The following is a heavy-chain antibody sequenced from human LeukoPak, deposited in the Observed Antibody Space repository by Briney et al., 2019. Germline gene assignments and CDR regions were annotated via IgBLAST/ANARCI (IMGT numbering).Heavy chain of an antibody. D-gene: IGHD1-20*01. J-gene: IGHJ4*02. CDR1: GYTFTGYY. CDR3: AREWDNWNPPDY. V-gene: IGHV1-2*02. CDR2: INPNSGGT. Sequence: ASVKVSCKASGYTFTGYYMHWVRQAPGQGLEWMGWINPNSGGTNYAQKFQGRVTMTRDTSISTAYMELSRLRSDDTAVYYCAREWDNWNPPDYWGQGTLVTVSS.